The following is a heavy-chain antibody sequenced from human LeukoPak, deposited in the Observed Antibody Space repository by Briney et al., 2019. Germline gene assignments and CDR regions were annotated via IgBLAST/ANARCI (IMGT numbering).Heavy chain of an antibody. CDR2: IWHDGSVE. D-gene: IGHD3-3*01. CDR3: ARETTYYDFWSGSHSPYYMDV. V-gene: IGHV3-33*01. Sequence: GGSLRLSCAASGFTFSRLGMQWVRQAPGKGLEWVAMIWHDGSVEEYAASVKGRFTISRDNSRDTLFLQMNRLRDDDTAVYYCARETTYYDFWSGSHSPYYMDVWGKGTTVTVSS. CDR1: GFTFSRLG. J-gene: IGHJ6*03.